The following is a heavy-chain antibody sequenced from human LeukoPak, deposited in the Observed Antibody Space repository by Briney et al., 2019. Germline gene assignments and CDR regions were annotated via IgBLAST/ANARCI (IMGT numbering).Heavy chain of an antibody. CDR3: ARGTTIFGVVIIPSPYFDY. Sequence: SETLPLTCTVSGGSISSHYWSWIRQPPGKGLEWIGYISYSGSTNYNPSLKSRVTISVDTSKYQFSLKLSSVTAADTAVYYCARGTTIFGVVIIPSPYFDYWGQGTLVTVSS. V-gene: IGHV4-59*11. J-gene: IGHJ4*02. D-gene: IGHD3-3*01. CDR1: GGSISSHY. CDR2: ISYSGST.